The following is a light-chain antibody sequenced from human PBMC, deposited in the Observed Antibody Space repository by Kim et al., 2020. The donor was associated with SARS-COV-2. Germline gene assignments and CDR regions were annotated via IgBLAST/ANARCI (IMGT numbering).Light chain of an antibody. J-gene: IGKJ1*01. Sequence: VSPGARATLTGRASQSVSSNLAWYQQKPGQAPRLLIYGASTRATGIPARFSGSGSGTEFTLTISSLQSEDFAVYYCQQYNNWPLAFGQGTKVDIK. CDR3: QQYNNWPLA. CDR1: QSVSSN. V-gene: IGKV3-15*01. CDR2: GAS.